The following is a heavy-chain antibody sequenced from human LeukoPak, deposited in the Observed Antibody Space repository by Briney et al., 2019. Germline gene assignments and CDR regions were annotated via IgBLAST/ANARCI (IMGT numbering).Heavy chain of an antibody. CDR3: ARDQKVGATPYFGMDV. CDR1: GYTFTDYY. V-gene: IGHV1-69*08. Sequence: GASVKISCKASGYTFTDYYMHWVQQAPGKGLEWMGRIIPMLGTVNYAQKFQGRVTIIADKFTSTAYMELSSLRSEDTAMYYCARDQKVGATPYFGMDVWGQGTTVTVSS. CDR2: IIPMLGTV. J-gene: IGHJ6*02. D-gene: IGHD1-26*01.